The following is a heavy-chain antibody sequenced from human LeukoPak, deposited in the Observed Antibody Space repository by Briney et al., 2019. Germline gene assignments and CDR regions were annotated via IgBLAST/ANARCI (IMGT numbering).Heavy chain of an antibody. CDR3: ARGRTLYGDYGTFDY. J-gene: IGHJ4*02. V-gene: IGHV3-7*01. CDR1: GFTFSTYW. Sequence: GGSLRLSCAASGFTFSTYWMSWVRQAPGKGLEWVANIKQDGSEKYYVDSVKGRFTISRDNAKNTLYLQMNSLRAEDTAVYYCARGRTLYGDYGTFDYWGQGTLVTVSS. CDR2: IKQDGSEK. D-gene: IGHD4-17*01.